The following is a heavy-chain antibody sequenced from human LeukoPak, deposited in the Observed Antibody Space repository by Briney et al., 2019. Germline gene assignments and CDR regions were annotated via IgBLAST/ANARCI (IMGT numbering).Heavy chain of an antibody. CDR2: FDPEDGET. CDR3: ATEGPSGSYYSARNWFDP. Sequence: ASVKVSCKVSGYXLTELSMHWVRQAPGKGLQWMGGFDPEDGETIYAQKFQGRVTMTEDTSTDTAYMELSSLRSEDTAVYYCATEGPSGSYYSARNWFDPWGQGTLVTVSS. D-gene: IGHD3-10*01. J-gene: IGHJ5*02. V-gene: IGHV1-24*01. CDR1: GYXLTELS.